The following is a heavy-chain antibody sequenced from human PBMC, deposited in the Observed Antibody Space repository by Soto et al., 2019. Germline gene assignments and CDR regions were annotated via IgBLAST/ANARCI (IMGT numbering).Heavy chain of an antibody. CDR3: AGYLDYYGSGKPDY. CDR2: ISGSGGST. J-gene: IGHJ4*02. Sequence: PVGSLRLSCAASGFTFSSYAMSWVRQAPGKGLEWVSAISGSGGSTYYADSVKGRFTISRDNSKNTLYLQMNSLRAEDTAVYYCAGYLDYYGSGKPDYWGQGTLVTVSS. D-gene: IGHD3-10*01. CDR1: GFTFSSYA. V-gene: IGHV3-23*01.